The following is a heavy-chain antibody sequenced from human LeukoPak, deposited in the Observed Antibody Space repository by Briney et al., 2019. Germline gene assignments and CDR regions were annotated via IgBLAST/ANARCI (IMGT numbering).Heavy chain of an antibody. D-gene: IGHD1-7*01. Sequence: PGGSLRLSCTTSGLTLSHHGMHWVRQAPGRGLEWVAFIWYDGRNKNYADYVKGRSTLSRDNSKNMVYLQMNSLRVEDTAVYHCVTGSSGTNLLVYFDSWGQGTLVTVSS. J-gene: IGHJ4*02. V-gene: IGHV3-30*02. CDR2: IWYDGRNK. CDR1: GLTLSHHG. CDR3: VTGSSGTNLLVYFDS.